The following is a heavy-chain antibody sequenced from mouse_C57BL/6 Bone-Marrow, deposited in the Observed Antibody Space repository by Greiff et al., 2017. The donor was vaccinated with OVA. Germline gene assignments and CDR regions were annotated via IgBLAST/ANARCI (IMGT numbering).Heavy chain of an antibody. V-gene: IGHV1-74*01. D-gene: IGHD1-1*01. Sequence: QVQLQQPGAELVKPGASVKVSCKASGYTFTSYWMHWVKQRPGQGLEWIGRIHPSDSDTNYNQKFKGKATLTVDKSSSTAYMQLSSLTSEDSAVYYCAIRDYYGSSDCWYFDVWGTGTTVTVSS. CDR1: GYTFTSYW. J-gene: IGHJ1*03. CDR3: AIRDYYGSSDCWYFDV. CDR2: IHPSDSDT.